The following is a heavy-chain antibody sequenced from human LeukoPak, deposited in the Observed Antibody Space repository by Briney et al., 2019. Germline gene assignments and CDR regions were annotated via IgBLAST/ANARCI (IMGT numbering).Heavy chain of an antibody. CDR3: ARGPHTMVRGVKLDY. CDR1: GYTFTSYG. D-gene: IGHD3-10*01. J-gene: IGHJ4*02. V-gene: IGHV1-18*01. CDR2: ISAYNGNT. Sequence: GASVKVSCKASGYTFTSYGISWVRQAPGQGLEWMGWISAYNGNTNYAQKLQGRVTMTTDTSTSTAYMELRSLRSDDTAVYYCARGPHTMVRGVKLDYWGQGTLVTVSS.